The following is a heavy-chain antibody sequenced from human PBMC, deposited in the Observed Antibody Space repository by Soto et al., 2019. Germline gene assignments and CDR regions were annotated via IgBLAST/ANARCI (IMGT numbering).Heavy chain of an antibody. V-gene: IGHV1-18*01. Sequence: QLQLMQSGGEAKNPGASVKVSCEASGYSFRTYAISWLRQAPGQGLEWMGLITPNNGYTNYAQKFQGRLILTTDIPSGTAYMELTSLRYDDTAMYYCATSYDSGFDPWGQGTLVSVS. D-gene: IGHD3-3*01. CDR1: GYSFRTYA. CDR3: ATSYDSGFDP. CDR2: ITPNNGYT. J-gene: IGHJ5*02.